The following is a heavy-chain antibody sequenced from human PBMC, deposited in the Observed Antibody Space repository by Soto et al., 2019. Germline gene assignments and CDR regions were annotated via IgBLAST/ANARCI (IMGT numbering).Heavy chain of an antibody. CDR3: ARLSGYSSSWYILDCYYGMDV. CDR2: INPSVGRT. CDR1: GYTFTSHY. D-gene: IGHD6-13*01. Sequence: QVQLVQSGTEVKKPGASVKVSCKASGYTFTSHYMHWVRQAPGQGLEWKGIINPSVGRTSYAQKFQGRVTMTRDTSTSTVYMGLSSLRSEDTAVYYCARLSGYSSSWYILDCYYGMDVWGQGTTVTVSS. V-gene: IGHV1-46*01. J-gene: IGHJ6*02.